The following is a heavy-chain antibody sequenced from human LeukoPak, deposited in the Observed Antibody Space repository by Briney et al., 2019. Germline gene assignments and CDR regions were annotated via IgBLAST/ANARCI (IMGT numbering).Heavy chain of an antibody. CDR3: ARGVGGGDFYYFDY. D-gene: IGHD2-21*02. CDR1: GGSVSSYY. J-gene: IGHJ4*02. CDR2: ISYSGST. V-gene: IGHV4-59*02. Sequence: SETLSLTCTVCGGSVSSYYWSWIRQPPGKGLECIGYISYSGSTNYNPSLKSRVTISGDTSKNQFSLKLSSVTAADTAVYYCARGVGGGDFYYFDYWGQGTLVTVSS.